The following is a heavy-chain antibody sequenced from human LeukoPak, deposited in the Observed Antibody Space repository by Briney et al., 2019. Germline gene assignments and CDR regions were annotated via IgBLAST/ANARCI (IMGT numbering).Heavy chain of an antibody. CDR2: ISGSGGST. D-gene: IGHD3-10*01. CDR3: AVQWFGDPTPFDY. Sequence: GGSLRLSCAASGFTFSSYARSWVRQAPGKGLEWVSAISGSGGSTYYADSVKGRFTVSRDNSKNTLYLQMNSLRAEDTAVYYCAVQWFGDPTPFDYWGQGTLVTVSS. V-gene: IGHV3-23*01. CDR1: GFTFSSYA. J-gene: IGHJ4*02.